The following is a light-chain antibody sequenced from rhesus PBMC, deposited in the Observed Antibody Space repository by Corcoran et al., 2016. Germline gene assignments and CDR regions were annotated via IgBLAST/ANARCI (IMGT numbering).Light chain of an antibody. CDR2: AAS. CDR3: QQHNSHPLS. V-gene: IGKV1-44*02. CDR1: QTISSY. J-gene: IGKJ2*01. Sequence: DIQMTQSPSSLSASVGDRVTITCRASQTISSYLAWYQQKPGKVPKLLIYAASSLESGVPSRFSGSGSWTEFTVTISSRQPEDFATYYCQQHNSHPLSFGQGTKVEIK.